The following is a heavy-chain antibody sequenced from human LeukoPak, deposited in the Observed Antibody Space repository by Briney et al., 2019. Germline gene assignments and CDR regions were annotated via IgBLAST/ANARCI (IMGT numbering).Heavy chain of an antibody. CDR1: GFTFSAYA. CDR2: FSDTDTGT. Sequence: PGGSLRLSCAASGFTFSAYAMSWVRQAPGKGLEWVSTFSDTDTGTYYADSVKGRFTISGDTFKNTLYLQMSGLRAEDTAIYYCAKELTRMTVAGTFGYWGQGALVTVSS. V-gene: IGHV3-23*01. CDR3: AKELTRMTVAGTFGY. D-gene: IGHD6-19*01. J-gene: IGHJ4*02.